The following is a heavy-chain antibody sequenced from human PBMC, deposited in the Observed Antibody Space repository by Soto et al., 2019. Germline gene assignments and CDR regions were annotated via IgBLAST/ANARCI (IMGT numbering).Heavy chain of an antibody. J-gene: IGHJ6*02. CDR3: ARVHCSAGTCFDGLDF. CDR1: GDSVSSNGAC. V-gene: IGHV6-1*01. CDR2: IYYRSKWFH. Sequence: PSQTLSLTCVISGDSVSSNGACWNWIRQSPSRGLQWLGRIYYRSKWFHDYAASVESRMAINPDTSRSQFSLQLNYVTPEDTAVYYCARVHCSAGTCFDGLDFWGQGTTVTVSS. D-gene: IGHD2-15*01.